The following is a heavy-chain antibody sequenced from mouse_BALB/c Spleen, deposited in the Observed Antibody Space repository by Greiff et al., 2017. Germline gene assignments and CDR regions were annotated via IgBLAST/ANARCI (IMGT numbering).Heavy chain of an antibody. D-gene: IGHD1-1*01. CDR2: INPYNDGT. Sequence: EVKLMESGPELVKPGASVKMSCKASGYTFTSYVMHWVKQKPGQGLEWIGYINPYNDGTKYNEKFKGKATLTSDKSSSTAYMELSSLTSEDSAVYYCATYYYGSSYGYWGQGTTLTVSS. CDR1: GYTFTSYV. CDR3: ATYYYGSSYGY. J-gene: IGHJ2*01. V-gene: IGHV1-14*01.